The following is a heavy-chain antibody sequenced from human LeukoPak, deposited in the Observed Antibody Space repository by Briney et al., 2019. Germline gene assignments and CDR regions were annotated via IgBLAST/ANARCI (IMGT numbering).Heavy chain of an antibody. J-gene: IGHJ6*03. V-gene: IGHV1-18*01. D-gene: IGHD6-19*01. CDR1: GYTFTSYG. CDR2: ISAYNGNT. Sequence: GASVKVSCKASGYTFTSYGISWVRQAPGQGLEWMGWISAYNGNTNYAQKLQGRVTMTTDTSTSTAYMELRSLRSEDTAVYYCARPASIAVAGTRGYCMDVWGRGTTVTVSS. CDR3: ARPASIAVAGTRGYCMDV.